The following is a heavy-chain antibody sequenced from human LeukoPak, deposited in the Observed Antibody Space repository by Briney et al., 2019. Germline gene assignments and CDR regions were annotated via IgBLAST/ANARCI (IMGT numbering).Heavy chain of an antibody. Sequence: GGSLRLSCEASGFTFNTCAMSWVRQDPGKGLEWVSAISESGSGTYYADSVKGRFTISRDNSKNTLYLQMNSLRVDDTALYYCAKGVFGVNRAFDYWGQGTLVTVSS. D-gene: IGHD3-3*01. CDR1: GFTFNTCA. CDR2: ISESGSGT. CDR3: AKGVFGVNRAFDY. J-gene: IGHJ4*02. V-gene: IGHV3-23*01.